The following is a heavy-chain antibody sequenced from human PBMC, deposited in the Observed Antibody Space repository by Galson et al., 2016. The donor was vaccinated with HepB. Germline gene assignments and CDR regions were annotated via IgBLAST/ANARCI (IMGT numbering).Heavy chain of an antibody. V-gene: IGHV1-18*01. Sequence: SVKVSCKASGYTFTNYGFSWVRQAPGQGLEWMGWISAYNGDTNYTQNLQDRVTMTTDTSTSTAYMELRSLRSDDTGVYYCARDEVSSPLYAYYYFGLDVWGQGTTVTVSS. J-gene: IGHJ6*02. D-gene: IGHD5/OR15-5a*01. CDR2: ISAYNGDT. CDR1: GYTFTNYG. CDR3: ARDEVSSPLYAYYYFGLDV.